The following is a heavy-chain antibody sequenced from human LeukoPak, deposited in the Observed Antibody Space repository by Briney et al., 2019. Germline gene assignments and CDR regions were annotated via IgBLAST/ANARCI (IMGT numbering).Heavy chain of an antibody. V-gene: IGHV1-2*06. CDR1: GYTFTGYY. Sequence: ASVKVSCKASGYTFTGYYMHWVRQAPGQGLEWMGRTNPNSGGTNYAQKFQGRVIMTRDTSISTAYMELSRLRSDDTAVYYRARDRKGHDYWGQGTLVTVSS. CDR2: TNPNSGGT. CDR3: ARDRKGHDY. J-gene: IGHJ4*02.